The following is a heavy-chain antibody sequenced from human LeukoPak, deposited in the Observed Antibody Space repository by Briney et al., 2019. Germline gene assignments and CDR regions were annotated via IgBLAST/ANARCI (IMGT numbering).Heavy chain of an antibody. J-gene: IGHJ5*02. CDR1: GGTFSSYA. CDR2: IIPIFGTA. Sequence: SVKVSCKASGGTFSSYAISWVRQAPGQGLEWTGGIIPIFGTANYAQKFQGRVTITADESTSTAYMELSSLRSEDTAVYYCARGSVGLLGPNWFDPWGQGTLVTVSS. V-gene: IGHV1-69*13. D-gene: IGHD3-22*01. CDR3: ARGSVGLLGPNWFDP.